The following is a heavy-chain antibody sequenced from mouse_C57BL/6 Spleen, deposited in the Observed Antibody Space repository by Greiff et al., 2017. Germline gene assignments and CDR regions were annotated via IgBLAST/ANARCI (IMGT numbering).Heavy chain of an antibody. J-gene: IGHJ3*01. CDR2: INPNNGGT. CDR3: AGEYDGGSSWFAY. D-gene: IGHD2-14*01. V-gene: IGHV1-22*01. Sequence: VQLQQSGPELVKPGASVKMSCKASGYTFTDYNMHWVKQSHGKSLEWIGYINPNNGGTSYNQKFKGKATLTVNKSSSTAYMELRSLTSEDSAVYYCAGEYDGGSSWFAYWGQGTLVTVSA. CDR1: GYTFTDYN.